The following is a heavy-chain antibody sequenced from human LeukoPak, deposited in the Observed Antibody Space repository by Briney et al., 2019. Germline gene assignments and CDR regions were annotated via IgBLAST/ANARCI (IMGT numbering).Heavy chain of an antibody. J-gene: IGHJ4*02. Sequence: SETLSLTCTVSGGSISSYYWNWSRQPPGKGLEGIGYIYYSGSTNYNPSLKSRVTISVDTSKNQFSLKLTSVTAADTAVYYCARGQKEYSSGWALGYWGQGTLVTVSS. CDR2: IYYSGST. V-gene: IGHV4-59*08. CDR3: ARGQKEYSSGWALGY. D-gene: IGHD6-19*01. CDR1: GGSISSYY.